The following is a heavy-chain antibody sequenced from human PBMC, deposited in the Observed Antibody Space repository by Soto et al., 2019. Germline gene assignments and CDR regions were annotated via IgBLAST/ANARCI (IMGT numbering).Heavy chain of an antibody. D-gene: IGHD4-17*01. CDR2: IYYSGST. CDR3: AAYAATVTTPLDY. J-gene: IGHJ4*02. V-gene: IGHV4-30-4*01. CDR1: GGSISSGDYY. Sequence: QVQLQESGPGLVKPSQTLSLTCTVSGGSISSGDYYWSWIRQPPGKGLEWMGYIYYSGSTYYNPSLKSRVTISVDTSKNQFSLKLSSVTAADTAVYYCAAYAATVTTPLDYWGQGTLVTVSS.